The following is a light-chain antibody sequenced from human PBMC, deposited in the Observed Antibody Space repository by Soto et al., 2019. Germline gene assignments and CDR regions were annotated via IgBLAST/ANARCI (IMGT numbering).Light chain of an antibody. CDR1: SSDVGGFHY. Sequence: QSVLTQPASVSGSPGQSITISCTGTSSDVGGFHYVSWYQQHPGKAPKLMIYEVNNRPSGVSNRFSGSKSGNTASLTISGLQAEDEADYYCSSYTSTNRIFGGGTKLTVL. CDR3: SSYTSTNRI. CDR2: EVN. J-gene: IGLJ2*01. V-gene: IGLV2-14*01.